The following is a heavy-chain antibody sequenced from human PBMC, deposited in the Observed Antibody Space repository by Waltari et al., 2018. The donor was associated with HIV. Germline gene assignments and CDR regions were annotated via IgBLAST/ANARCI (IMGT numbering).Heavy chain of an antibody. CDR2: INPRSGAT. V-gene: IGHV1-2*06. Sequence: QVQLVQSGAEVKKPGASVKVSCKASGYTFHGHYMNWLPQAPGQGLEWMGRINPRSGATKYAQNFQGRVTMTSDTSISTAYMELNRLTSDDTAVYYCVRGGGDPAVRRTAGYQYYGMDVWGQGTTVTVSS. CDR1: GYTFHGHY. J-gene: IGHJ6*02. CDR3: VRGGGDPAVRRTAGYQYYGMDV. D-gene: IGHD3-10*01.